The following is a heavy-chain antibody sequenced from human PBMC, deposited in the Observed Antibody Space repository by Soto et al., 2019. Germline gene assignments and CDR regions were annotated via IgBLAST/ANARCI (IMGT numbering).Heavy chain of an antibody. Sequence: QVQLVQSGAEVKKPGASVKVSCKASGYTFTSYGISWVRQAPGQGLEWMGWISAYNGNTNYAQKLQGRVTMTTDTSPSTADMELKRLRSDDTAVYYCARGLGFIAVAVTDYYGMDVWGQGTTVTVSS. CDR1: GYTFTSYG. CDR2: ISAYNGNT. V-gene: IGHV1-18*01. CDR3: ARGLGFIAVAVTDYYGMDV. J-gene: IGHJ6*02. D-gene: IGHD6-19*01.